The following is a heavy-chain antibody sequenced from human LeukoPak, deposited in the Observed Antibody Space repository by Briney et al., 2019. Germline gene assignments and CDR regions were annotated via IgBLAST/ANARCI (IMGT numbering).Heavy chain of an antibody. V-gene: IGHV3-30*18. J-gene: IGHJ4*02. CDR1: GFTFSNYG. D-gene: IGHD1-26*01. Sequence: PGGSLRLSCAASGFTFSNYGMHRVRQAPGKGLEWVSVISYDGSNKYYADSVKGRFTISRDNSKNTLYLQMNSLRAEDTAMYYCAKNSGSTALWGQGTLVTVSS. CDR3: AKNSGSTAL. CDR2: ISYDGSNK.